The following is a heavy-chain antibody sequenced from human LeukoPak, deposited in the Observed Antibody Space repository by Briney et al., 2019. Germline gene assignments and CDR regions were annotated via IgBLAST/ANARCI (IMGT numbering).Heavy chain of an antibody. Sequence: ASVKVSCKASGYTFTSYYMHRVRQAPGQGLEWMGIINPSGGSTSYAQKFQGRVTMTRDTSTSTVYMELSSLRSEDTAVYYCAREGIVGATQNWGQGTLVTVSS. CDR2: INPSGGST. D-gene: IGHD1-26*01. CDR1: GYTFTSYY. V-gene: IGHV1-46*01. J-gene: IGHJ4*02. CDR3: AREGIVGATQN.